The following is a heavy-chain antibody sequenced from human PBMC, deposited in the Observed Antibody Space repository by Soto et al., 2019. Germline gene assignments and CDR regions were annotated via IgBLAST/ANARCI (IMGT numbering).Heavy chain of an antibody. Sequence: ASVKVSCKASGGTFSSYAISWVRQAPGQGLEWMGGIIPIFGTANYAQKFQGRVTITADESTSTAYMELSSLRSEDTAVYYCARVFSYYYDSSGYLDYYYYGMDVWGQGTTVTVSS. CDR2: IIPIFGTA. D-gene: IGHD3-22*01. J-gene: IGHJ6*02. CDR1: GGTFSSYA. CDR3: ARVFSYYYDSSGYLDYYYYGMDV. V-gene: IGHV1-69*13.